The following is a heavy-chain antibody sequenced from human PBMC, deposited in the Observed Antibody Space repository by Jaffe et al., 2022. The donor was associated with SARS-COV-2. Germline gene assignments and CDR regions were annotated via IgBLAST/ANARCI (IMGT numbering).Heavy chain of an antibody. CDR2: IYYSGTT. CDR3: ARWIPRDPNNWNFDV. Sequence: QVQLQESGPGLVKPSETLSLTCTVSGLSISSYYWSWIRQPPGKGLEWIAYIYYSGTTVYNPSLQSRVTLSLDTSKNQFSLSLSSVTAADTAMYYCARWIPRDPNNWNFDVWGRGTLVTVSS. V-gene: IGHV4-59*08. J-gene: IGHJ2*01. CDR1: GLSISSYY. D-gene: IGHD2-2*03.